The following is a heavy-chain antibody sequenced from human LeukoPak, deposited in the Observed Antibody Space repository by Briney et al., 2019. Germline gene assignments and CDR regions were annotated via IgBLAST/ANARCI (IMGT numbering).Heavy chain of an antibody. CDR1: GGSVNNDRW. CDR3: ATYHDISSGFTFDS. Sequence: SGTLALTCAVSGGSVNNDRWWNWVRHPPGKGLEWIGEIHPSGSVRYDPSLKSRVSISLDKSNDHVSLTLTSETAADTAVYFCATYHDISSGFTFDSWGQGTLVTVSS. V-gene: IGHV4-4*02. J-gene: IGHJ4*02. CDR2: IHPSGSV. D-gene: IGHD3-9*01.